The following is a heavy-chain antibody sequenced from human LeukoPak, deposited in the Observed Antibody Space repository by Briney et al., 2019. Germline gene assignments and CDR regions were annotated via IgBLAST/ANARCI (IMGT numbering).Heavy chain of an antibody. CDR1: GFTFSSYA. D-gene: IGHD2-21*02. V-gene: IGHV3-30-3*02. CDR2: ISYDGSNK. J-gene: IGHJ4*02. CDR3: AKTRGDFKFDY. Sequence: GGSLRLSCAASGFTFSSYAMHWVRQAPGKGLEWVAVISYDGSNKYYADSVKGRFTISRDNSKNTLYLQMNSLRAEDTAVYYCAKTRGDFKFDYWGQGTLVTVSS.